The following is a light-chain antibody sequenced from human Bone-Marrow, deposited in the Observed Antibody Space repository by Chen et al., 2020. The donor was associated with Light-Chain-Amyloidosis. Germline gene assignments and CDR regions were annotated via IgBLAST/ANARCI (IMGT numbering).Light chain of an antibody. CDR2: DDS. J-gene: IGLJ3*02. Sequence: SYVLPQPSSVSVAPGQTAPIACGGNNIGSTSVHWYQQTSGQAPLLVVYDDSDRPSGIPERLSGSNSGNTATLTISRVEAGNEADYYCQVWDRSSDRPVFGGGTKLTVL. V-gene: IGLV3-21*02. CDR1: NIGSTS. CDR3: QVWDRSSDRPV.